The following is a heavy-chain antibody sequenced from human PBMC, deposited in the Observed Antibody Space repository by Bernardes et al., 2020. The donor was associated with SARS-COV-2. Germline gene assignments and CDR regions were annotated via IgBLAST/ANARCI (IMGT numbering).Heavy chain of an antibody. CDR2: IYYSGST. Sequence: SETLSLTCTVSGGSISSYYWSWIRQPPGKGLEWIGYIYYSGSTNYNPSLKSRVTISVDTSKNQFSLKLSSVTAADTAVYYCATNPPRLRFLEWLRPTDYWGQGTLVTVSS. J-gene: IGHJ4*02. CDR3: ATNPPRLRFLEWLRPTDY. V-gene: IGHV4-59*01. D-gene: IGHD3-3*01. CDR1: GGSISSYY.